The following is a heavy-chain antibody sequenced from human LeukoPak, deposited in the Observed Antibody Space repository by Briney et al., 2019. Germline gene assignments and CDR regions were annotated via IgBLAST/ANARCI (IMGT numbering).Heavy chain of an antibody. J-gene: IGHJ4*02. D-gene: IGHD3-22*01. CDR1: GYTFTSCG. V-gene: IGHV1-18*01. CDR2: ISANNGNT. CDR3: ARKGGDYYDSSGSTEGLDY. Sequence: ASVKVSCKASGYTFTSCGINWVRQAPGQGLEWMGWISANNGNTNYAQKLHGRVTMTTDTSTSTAYMELRSLRSDDTAVYYCARKGGDYYDSSGSTEGLDYWGQGTLVTVSS.